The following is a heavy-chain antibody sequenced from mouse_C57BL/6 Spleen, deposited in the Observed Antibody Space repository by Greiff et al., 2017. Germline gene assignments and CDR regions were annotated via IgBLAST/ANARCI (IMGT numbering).Heavy chain of an antibody. Sequence: ELQRVESGGGLVKPGGSLKLSCAASGFTLSDYGMHWVRQAPEKGPEWVAYISSGSSTIYYADTVKGRFTISRDNAKNTLFLHMTSLRSEDTAMYYCAKGDYEGAMDYWGQGTSVTVAS. CDR2: ISSGSSTI. CDR3: AKGDYEGAMDY. V-gene: IGHV5-17*01. D-gene: IGHD2-4*01. CDR1: GFTLSDYG. J-gene: IGHJ4*01.